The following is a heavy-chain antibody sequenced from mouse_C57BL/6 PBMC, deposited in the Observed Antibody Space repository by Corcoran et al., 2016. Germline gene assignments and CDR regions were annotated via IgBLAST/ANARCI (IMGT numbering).Heavy chain of an antibody. D-gene: IGHD2-3*01. CDR1: GYTFTTYG. Sequence: QIQLVQSGPELKKPGETVKISCKASGYTFTTYGMSWVKQAPGKGLKWMGWINTYSGVPTYADDFKGRFAFSLETSASTAYLQINNLKNEDTATYFCVRRDGWAMDYWGQGTSVTVSS. CDR2: INTYSGVP. V-gene: IGHV9-3*01. J-gene: IGHJ4*01. CDR3: VRRDGWAMDY.